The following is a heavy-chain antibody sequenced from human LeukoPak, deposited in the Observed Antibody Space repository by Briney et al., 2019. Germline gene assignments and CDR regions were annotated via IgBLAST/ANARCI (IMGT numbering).Heavy chain of an antibody. V-gene: IGHV4-39*01. J-gene: IGHJ6*03. D-gene: IGHD2-2*01. CDR2: IYYSGST. CDR1: GGSISSSSYY. CDR3: ARSGGYCSSTSCYPYYYYYYMDV. Sequence: SETLSLTCTVSGGSISSSSYYWGWIRQPPGKGLEWIGSIYYSGSTYYNPSLKSRVTISVDTSKNQFSLKLSSVTAADTAVYYCARSGGYCSSTSCYPYYYYYYMDVWGKGTPVTVSS.